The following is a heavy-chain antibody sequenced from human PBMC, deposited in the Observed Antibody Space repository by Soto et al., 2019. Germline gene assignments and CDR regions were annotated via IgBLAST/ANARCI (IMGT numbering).Heavy chain of an antibody. CDR2: IYYSGST. D-gene: IGHD2-2*01. Sequence: QVQLQESGPGLVKPSQTLSLTCTVSGGSISSGGYYWSWIRQHPGKGLEWIGYIYYSGSTYYNPSLKSRVTISVDTAKTQFSLKLSSVTAADTAVYYCARGRSSTSPYPIGYWGQGTLVTVSS. V-gene: IGHV4-31*03. J-gene: IGHJ4*02. CDR3: ARGRSSTSPYPIGY. CDR1: GGSISSGGYY.